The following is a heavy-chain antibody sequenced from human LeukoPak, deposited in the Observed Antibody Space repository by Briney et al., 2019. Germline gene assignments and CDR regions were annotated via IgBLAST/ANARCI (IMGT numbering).Heavy chain of an antibody. D-gene: IGHD6-6*01. CDR2: ISYDGSNK. CDR3: ARDLSIAARRDY. CDR1: GFTFSSYA. Sequence: GGSLRLSCAASGFTFSSYAMHWVRQAPGKGLEWVAVISYDGSNKYYADSVKGRFTISRDNSKNTLYLQMNSLRAEDTAVYYCARDLSIAARRDYWGQGTLVTVSS. V-gene: IGHV3-30-3*01. J-gene: IGHJ4*02.